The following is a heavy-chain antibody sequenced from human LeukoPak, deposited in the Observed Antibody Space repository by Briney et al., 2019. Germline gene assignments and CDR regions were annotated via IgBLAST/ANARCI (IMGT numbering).Heavy chain of an antibody. CDR2: ISGSGNTL. CDR1: GFTFNAYS. Sequence: PGGSLRLSCAASGFTFNAYSMNWVRQAPGKGLEWVASISGSGNTLYYADSVKGRFTISRDNAKNSLYLQMNSLRAEDTALYYCAKDRLGATSAFDIWGQGTMVTVSS. CDR3: AKDRLGATSAFDI. J-gene: IGHJ3*02. V-gene: IGHV3-48*04. D-gene: IGHD1-26*01.